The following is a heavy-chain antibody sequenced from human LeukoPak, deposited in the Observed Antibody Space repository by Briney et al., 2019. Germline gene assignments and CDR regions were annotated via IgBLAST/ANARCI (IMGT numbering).Heavy chain of an antibody. V-gene: IGHV3-48*03. J-gene: IGHJ6*03. Sequence: GGSLRLSCAASGFTFSNYEMNWVRQAPGKGLEWVSYISISGSSIYYADSVKGRFTISRDNAKNSLYLQMNSLRAEDTAVYYCASPIFSTNYYYYYMDVWGKGTTVTVSS. CDR3: ASPIFSTNYYYYYMDV. CDR2: ISISGSSI. D-gene: IGHD2/OR15-2a*01. CDR1: GFTFSNYE.